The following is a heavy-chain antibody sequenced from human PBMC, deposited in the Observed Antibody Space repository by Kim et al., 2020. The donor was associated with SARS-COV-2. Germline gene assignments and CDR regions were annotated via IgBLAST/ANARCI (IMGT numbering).Heavy chain of an antibody. V-gene: IGHV3-11*03. D-gene: IGHD1-1*01. J-gene: IGHJ6*02. Sequence: ADSVKGRFTISRDNAKNSLYLQMNSLRAEDTAVYYCARMDALQYYYSGMDVWGQGTTVTVSS. CDR3: ARMDALQYYYSGMDV.